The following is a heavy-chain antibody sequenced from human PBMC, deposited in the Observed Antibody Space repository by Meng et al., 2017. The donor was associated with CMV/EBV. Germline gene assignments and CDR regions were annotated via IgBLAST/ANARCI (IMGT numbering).Heavy chain of an antibody. CDR1: GGSISSSSYY. CDR3: ASSVKHITIFGVAKTNLNFDY. CDR2: IYYSGST. Sequence: SETLSLTCTVSGGSISSSSYYWGWIRQPPGKGLEWIGSIYYSGSTYYNPSLKSRVTISVDTSKNQFSLKLSSVTPADTAVYYCASSVKHITIFGVAKTNLNFDYWGQGTLVTVSS. V-gene: IGHV4-39*07. D-gene: IGHD3-3*01. J-gene: IGHJ4*02.